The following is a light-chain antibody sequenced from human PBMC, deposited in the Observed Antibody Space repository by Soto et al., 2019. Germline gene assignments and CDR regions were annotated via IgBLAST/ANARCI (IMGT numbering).Light chain of an antibody. CDR1: NSDDGGDNH. Sequence: QSALTQPASVSGPLGQSITVACTGTNSDDGGDNHVSWYQQHPDKAPKLIIYDVSNRPSGVSNRFSGSKSGNTASLTISGLQTEDEARYYCSSYTSSTSLFGGGTKVTVL. CDR3: SSYTSSTSL. V-gene: IGLV2-14*03. CDR2: DVS. J-gene: IGLJ2*01.